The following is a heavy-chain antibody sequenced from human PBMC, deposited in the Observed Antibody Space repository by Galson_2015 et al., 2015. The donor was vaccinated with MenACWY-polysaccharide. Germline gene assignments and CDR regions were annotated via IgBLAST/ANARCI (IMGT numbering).Heavy chain of an antibody. Sequence: SLRLSCAASGFTLSMYWMSWVRQAPGKGLEWVANINHGGSGRFYVDSVEGRFTISRDNGKNSLYLQMNSLRAEDTAVYYCARIDVGGLGYFDRWGQGTRVTVSS. CDR2: INHGGSGR. D-gene: IGHD1-26*01. V-gene: IGHV3-7*01. CDR1: GFTLSMYW. J-gene: IGHJ4*02. CDR3: ARIDVGGLGYFDR.